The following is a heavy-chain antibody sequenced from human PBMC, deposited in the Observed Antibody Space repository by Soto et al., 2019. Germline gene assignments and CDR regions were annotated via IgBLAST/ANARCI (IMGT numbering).Heavy chain of an antibody. D-gene: IGHD3-16*01. V-gene: IGHV4-39*07. J-gene: IGHJ6*02. Sequence: SETLSLTCTVSGGSISSGGYYWSWIRQPPGKGLEWIGEINHSGSTNYNPSLKSRVTISVDTSKNQFSLKLSSVTAADTAVYYCARGDYVWGSSPGYYYGMDVWGQGTTVTVSS. CDR2: INHSGST. CDR3: ARGDYVWGSSPGYYYGMDV. CDR1: GGSISSGGYY.